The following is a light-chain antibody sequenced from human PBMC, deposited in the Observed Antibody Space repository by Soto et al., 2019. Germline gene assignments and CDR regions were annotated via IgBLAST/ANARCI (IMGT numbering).Light chain of an antibody. Sequence: QSVLTQPASVSGSPGQSITISCTGTSSDVGAYNYVSWYQQHPGKAPKLIIHEVSNRPSGVSNRFSGSKSGNTASLTISGLQAEDEADYYCSSHGGSHPFYVFGSGTKLTVL. J-gene: IGLJ1*01. CDR2: EVS. V-gene: IGLV2-14*01. CDR1: SSDVGAYNY. CDR3: SSHGGSHPFYV.